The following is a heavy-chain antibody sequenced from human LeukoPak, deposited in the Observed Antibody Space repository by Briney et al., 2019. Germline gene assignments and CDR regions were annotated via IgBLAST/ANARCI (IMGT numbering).Heavy chain of an antibody. J-gene: IGHJ4*02. D-gene: IGHD2-8*01. Sequence: SQTLSLTCTASGGSISSGSYYWNWMRQPAGKGLEWIGRHTSGSINYNPSLKSRVTISVDTSKNQLSLMLTSVTAADTAVYYCAGVKKFDYRGQGILVTVSS. CDR1: GGSISSGSYY. V-gene: IGHV4-61*02. CDR3: AGVKKFDY. CDR2: HTSGSI.